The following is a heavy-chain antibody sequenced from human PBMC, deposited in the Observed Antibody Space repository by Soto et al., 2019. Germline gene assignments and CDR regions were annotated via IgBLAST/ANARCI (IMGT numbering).Heavy chain of an antibody. V-gene: IGHV1-18*04. CDR2: ISAYNGNT. Sequence: ASVKVSCKASGYTFTSYGISWVRQAPGQGLEWMGWISAYNGNTNYAQQLQGRVTMTTDTTTSTAYMELRSLRSDDTAVYYCARVSIAARPTPFDYWGQGTLVTAPQ. D-gene: IGHD6-6*01. CDR3: ARVSIAARPTPFDY. CDR1: GYTFTSYG. J-gene: IGHJ4*02.